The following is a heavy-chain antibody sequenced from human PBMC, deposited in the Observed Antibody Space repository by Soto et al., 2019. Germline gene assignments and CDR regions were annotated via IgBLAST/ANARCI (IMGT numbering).Heavy chain of an antibody. J-gene: IGHJ5*02. CDR1: GYTFTSYA. D-gene: IGHD1-7*01. CDR2: INAGNGNT. Sequence: ASVKVSCKASGYTFTSYAMHWVRQAPGQRLEWMGWINAGNGNTKYSQKFQGRVTITRDTSASTAYMELSSLRSEVTAVYYCARADWDYPYNWFDPWGQGTLVTVSS. V-gene: IGHV1-3*01. CDR3: ARADWDYPYNWFDP.